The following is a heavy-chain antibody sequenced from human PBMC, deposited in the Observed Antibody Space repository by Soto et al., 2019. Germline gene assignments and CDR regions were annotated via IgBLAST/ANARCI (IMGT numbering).Heavy chain of an antibody. D-gene: IGHD2-2*01. J-gene: IGHJ6*02. CDR1: GGTFGSYA. Sequence: QVQLVQSGAEVKKPGSSVKVSCKASGGTFGSYAISWVRQAPGQGLEWMGGIIPIPGTANYAQKFQGRVTIAADESTSTAYMELGSLRSEDTAVYYCARSQGSSTSLEIYYYYYYGMDVWGQGATVTGAS. CDR2: IIPIPGTA. CDR3: ARSQGSSTSLEIYYYYYYGMDV. V-gene: IGHV1-69*01.